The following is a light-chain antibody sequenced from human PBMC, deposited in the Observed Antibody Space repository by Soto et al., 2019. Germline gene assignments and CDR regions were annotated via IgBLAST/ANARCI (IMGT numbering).Light chain of an antibody. Sequence: EIVLTQSPGTLSLSPGERATLSCRASQSVTSSYLAWYQQKPGQAPRLLIYGASSRATGIPDRFSGSGSGTDFTLTISRLEPEDFEVFYCQQYDSSPCTFGPGTKVDIK. J-gene: IGKJ3*01. CDR3: QQYDSSPCT. V-gene: IGKV3-20*01. CDR1: QSVTSSY. CDR2: GAS.